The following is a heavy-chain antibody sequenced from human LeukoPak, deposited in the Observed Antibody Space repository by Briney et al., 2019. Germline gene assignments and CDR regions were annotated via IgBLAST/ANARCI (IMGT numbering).Heavy chain of an antibody. CDR3: ARDGRCGGDCYAS. V-gene: IGHV3-21*01. CDR1: GFTFRNSA. Sequence: PGGSLRLSCAASGFTFRNSAMNWVRQAPGKGLEWISVISSSSSYIYYADSVKGRFTISRDNAKNALYLQMNSLRVEDTAVYYCARDGRCGGDCYASWGQGTLVTVSS. D-gene: IGHD2-21*02. J-gene: IGHJ4*02. CDR2: ISSSSSYI.